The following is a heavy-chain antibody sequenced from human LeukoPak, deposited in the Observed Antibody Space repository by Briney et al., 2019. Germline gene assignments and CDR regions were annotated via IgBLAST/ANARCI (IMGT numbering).Heavy chain of an antibody. CDR2: ISYDGSNK. V-gene: IGHV3-30*18. CDR3: AKEVAGYFDY. J-gene: IGHJ4*02. Sequence: PGRSLRLSCAASGFTFSSYGMHWVRQAPGKGLEWVAVISYDGSNKYYADSVKGRFTISRDNSKNTLYLQMNSLRAEDTAVYYCAKEVAGYFDYWGQGTLVTVSS. D-gene: IGHD6-19*01. CDR1: GFTFSSYG.